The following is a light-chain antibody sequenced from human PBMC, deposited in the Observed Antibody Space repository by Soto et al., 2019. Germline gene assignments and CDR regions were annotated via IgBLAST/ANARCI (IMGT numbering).Light chain of an antibody. Sequence: QSALTQPPSASGSPGQSITISCTGTSSDVGGYNYVSWYQQHPGKAPKLMIYEVSNRPSGVSNRFSGSKSGNTASLTISGLQAEDEADYYCSSYTSSSTVFGGGTKVTVL. CDR2: EVS. J-gene: IGLJ3*02. CDR3: SSYTSSSTV. CDR1: SSDVGGYNY. V-gene: IGLV2-14*01.